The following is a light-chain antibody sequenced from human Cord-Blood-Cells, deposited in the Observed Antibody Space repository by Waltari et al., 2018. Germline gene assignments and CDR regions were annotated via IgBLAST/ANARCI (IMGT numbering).Light chain of an antibody. CDR1: QRVSSY. J-gene: IGKJ4*01. CDR2: DAS. CDR3: QQRSNWLT. Sequence: EIVLTHSPATLSLSPGERATLSCRASQRVSSYLAWYHQKPGQAPRLLIYDASNRATGIPARFSGSGSGTDFTLTISSLEPEDFAVYYCQQRSNWLTFGGGTKVEIK. V-gene: IGKV3-11*01.